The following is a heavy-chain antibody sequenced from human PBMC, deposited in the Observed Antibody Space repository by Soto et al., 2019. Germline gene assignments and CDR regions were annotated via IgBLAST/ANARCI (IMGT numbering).Heavy chain of an antibody. CDR3: ARDRYYYDSSGYYYYFDY. CDR2: ITPIFGTA. Sequence: SVKVSCKASGGTFSSYAISWVRQAPGQGLEWMGGITPIFGTANYAQKFQGRVTITADESTSTAYMELSSLRSEDTAVYYCARDRYYYDSSGYYYYFDYWGQGTLVTVSS. D-gene: IGHD3-22*01. V-gene: IGHV1-69*13. CDR1: GGTFSSYA. J-gene: IGHJ4*02.